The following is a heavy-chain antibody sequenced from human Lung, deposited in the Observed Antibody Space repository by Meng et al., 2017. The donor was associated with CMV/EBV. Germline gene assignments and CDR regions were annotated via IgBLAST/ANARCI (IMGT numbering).Heavy chain of an antibody. D-gene: IGHD2-21*01. CDR3: VRYANSHYGMNV. CDR2: IKEDGSGQ. CDR1: GFTFTTFW. V-gene: IGHV3-7*01. Sequence: GESXKISCAASGFTFTTFWMTWVRQAAGKGLQWVANIKEDGSGQWYVESVKGRFTISRDNAKQSVYLQMDSLRVEDTAVYYCVRYANSHYGMNVWGQGTTVTVSS. J-gene: IGHJ6*02.